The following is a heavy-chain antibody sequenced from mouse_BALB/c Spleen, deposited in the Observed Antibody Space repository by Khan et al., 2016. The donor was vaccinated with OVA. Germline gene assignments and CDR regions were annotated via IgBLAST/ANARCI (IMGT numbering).Heavy chain of an antibody. CDR3: ARNAYFGNYFDY. Sequence: VQLQQSGAELVKPGASVKLSCKASGYTFTNYWVHWMKQRPGQGLEWIGEVYPGDGRTNYHEKFETKATLTVDKSSSTAFMQLNSLTSEDSAVYACARNAYFGNYFDYWGQGTTLTVSS. J-gene: IGHJ2*01. CDR1: GYTFTNYW. V-gene: IGHV1S81*02. D-gene: IGHD2-10*01. CDR2: VYPGDGRT.